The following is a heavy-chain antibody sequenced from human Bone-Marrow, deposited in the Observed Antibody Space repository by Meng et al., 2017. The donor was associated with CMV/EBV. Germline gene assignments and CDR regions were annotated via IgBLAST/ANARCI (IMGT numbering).Heavy chain of an antibody. CDR3: TAYIVGTTSDN. CDR2: IKSKSDGGTT. Sequence: GESLKTSCAASGFTFTNAWMSWVRQAPGKGLEWIGRIKSKSDGGTTDYAAPVKGRFTISRDDSKDTLYLQLNSLKTEDTAVYYCTAYIVGTTSDNWGQGTLVTVSS. V-gene: IGHV3-15*01. CDR1: GFTFTNAW. J-gene: IGHJ4*02. D-gene: IGHD1-26*01.